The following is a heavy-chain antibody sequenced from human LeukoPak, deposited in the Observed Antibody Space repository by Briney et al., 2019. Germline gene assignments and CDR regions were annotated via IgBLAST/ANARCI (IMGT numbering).Heavy chain of an antibody. CDR2: IHYSGST. Sequence: PSETLSLTCTVSVGSISSGDYYWSWIRQPPGKGLEWIGYIHYSGSTYYNPSLKSRVTISVDTSKNQFSLKLSSVTAADTAVFYCARDSVHGFTWGQGTLVTVSS. V-gene: IGHV4-30-4*01. J-gene: IGHJ5*02. D-gene: IGHD1-1*01. CDR3: ARDSVHGFT. CDR1: VGSISSGDYY.